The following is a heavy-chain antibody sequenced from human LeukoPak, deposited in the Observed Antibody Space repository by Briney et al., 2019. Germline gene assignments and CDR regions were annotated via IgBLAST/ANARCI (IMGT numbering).Heavy chain of an antibody. CDR2: INHSGST. J-gene: IGHJ4*02. CDR3: ARGDFWSGYYPWDY. D-gene: IGHD3-3*01. V-gene: IGHV4-34*01. CDR1: GGSFSGYY. Sequence: SETLSLTCAVYGGSFSGYYWSWIRQPPGKGLEWIGEINHSGSTNYNPSLKSRVTISVDMSKNQFSLKLSSVTAAGTAVYYCARGDFWSGYYPWDYWGQGTLVTVSS.